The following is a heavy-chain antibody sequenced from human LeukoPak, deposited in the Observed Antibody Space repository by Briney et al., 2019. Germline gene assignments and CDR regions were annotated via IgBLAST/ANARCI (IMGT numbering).Heavy chain of an antibody. D-gene: IGHD3-22*01. CDR3: AISYDSSGYYLPFDY. CDR2: ISGSGGSGGST. J-gene: IGHJ4*02. Sequence: PGGSLRLSCAASGFTFSSYALSWVRQAPGKGLEWVSAISGSGGSGGSTYYADSVKGRFTVSRDNSKNTLYLQMNSLRAEDTAVYYCAISYDSSGYYLPFDYWGQGTLVTVSP. V-gene: IGHV3-23*01. CDR1: GFTFSSYA.